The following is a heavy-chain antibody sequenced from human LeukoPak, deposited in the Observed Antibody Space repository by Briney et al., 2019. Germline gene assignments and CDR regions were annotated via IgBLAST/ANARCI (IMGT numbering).Heavy chain of an antibody. CDR2: IYYSGST. CDR1: GGSISSYY. D-gene: IGHD3-10*01. V-gene: IGHV4-59*01. Sequence: KPSETLSLTCTVSGGSISSYYWSWIRQPPGKGLEWIGYIYYSGSTNYNPSLKSRVTISVDTSKNQFSLKLSSVTAADTAVYYCAREFYYYGSGSHVYYFDYWGQGTLVTVS. CDR3: AREFYYYGSGSHVYYFDY. J-gene: IGHJ4*02.